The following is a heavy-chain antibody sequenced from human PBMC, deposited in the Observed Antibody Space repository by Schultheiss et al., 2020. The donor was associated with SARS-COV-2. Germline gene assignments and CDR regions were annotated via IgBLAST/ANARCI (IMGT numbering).Heavy chain of an antibody. J-gene: IGHJ6*02. CDR2: IWYDGSNK. CDR1: GFTFSSYG. Sequence: GGSLRLSCAASGFTFSSYGMHWVRQAPGKGLEWVAVIWYDGSNKYYADSVKGRFTISRDNSKNTLYLQMNSLRAEDTAVYYCARSIAAHSRGFQDWYYYYGMDVWGQGTTVTVSS. V-gene: IGHV3-33*01. D-gene: IGHD6-6*01. CDR3: ARSIAAHSRGFQDWYYYYGMDV.